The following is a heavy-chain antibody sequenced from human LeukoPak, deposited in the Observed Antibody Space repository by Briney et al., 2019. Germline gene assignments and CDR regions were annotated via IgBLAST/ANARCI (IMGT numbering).Heavy chain of an antibody. CDR2: ISWNSGSI. V-gene: IGHV3-9*03. CDR1: GFTFDDYA. Sequence: GGSLRLSCAASGFTFDDYAMHWVRQAPGKGLEWVSGISWNSGSIGYAVSVKGRFTISRDNAKNSLYLQMNSLRAEDMALYYCAKDRYNGGNSAVNAFDIWGQGTMVTVSS. CDR3: AKDRYNGGNSAVNAFDI. D-gene: IGHD4-23*01. J-gene: IGHJ3*02.